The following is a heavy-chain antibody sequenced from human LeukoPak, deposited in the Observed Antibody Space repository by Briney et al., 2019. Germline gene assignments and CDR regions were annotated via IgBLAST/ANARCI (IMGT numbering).Heavy chain of an antibody. CDR1: GYPISSGYY. V-gene: IGHV4-38-2*01. D-gene: IGHD1-14*01. CDR3: ARLPPNRMFDY. CDR2: IYHSGST. J-gene: IGHJ4*02. Sequence: PSETLSLTCAVSGYPISSGYYWGWIRQPPGKGLEWIGSIYHSGSTYYNPSLKSRVTISVDTSKNQFSLKLSSVTAADTAVYYCARLPPNRMFDYWGQGTLVTVSS.